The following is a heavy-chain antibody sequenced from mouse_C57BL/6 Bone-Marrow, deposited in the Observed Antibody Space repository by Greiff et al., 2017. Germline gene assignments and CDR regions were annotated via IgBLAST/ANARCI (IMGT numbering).Heavy chain of an antibody. Sequence: QVQLQQSGAELVRPGASVTLSCKASGYTFTDYEMHWVKQTPVHGLEWIGAIDPETGGTAYNQKFKGKAILTADKSSSTAYMELRSLTSEDSAVYYCTRQELYGSGQYYFDYEGRGTTLTVSS. CDR1: GYTFTDYE. D-gene: IGHD1-1*01. CDR2: IDPETGGT. CDR3: TRQELYGSGQYYFDY. J-gene: IGHJ2*01. V-gene: IGHV1-15*01.